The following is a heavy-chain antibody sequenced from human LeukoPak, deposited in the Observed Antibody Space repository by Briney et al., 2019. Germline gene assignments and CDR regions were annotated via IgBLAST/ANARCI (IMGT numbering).Heavy chain of an antibody. J-gene: IGHJ4*02. CDR2: IRGSGDNT. Sequence: PGVSLRLSCAASGFTFRSYAMSWVRQAPGKGLEWVSAIRGSGDNTYYADSVKGRFTISRDNSKNTLFLQMNSLTAEDTAVYYCAKDVGGTYPYYFNYWGQGILVTVSS. D-gene: IGHD1-26*01. CDR3: AKDVGGTYPYYFNY. V-gene: IGHV3-23*01. CDR1: GFTFRSYA.